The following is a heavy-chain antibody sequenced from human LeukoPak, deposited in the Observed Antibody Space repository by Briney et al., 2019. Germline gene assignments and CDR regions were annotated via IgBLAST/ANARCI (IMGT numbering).Heavy chain of an antibody. Sequence: GGSLRLSCAASGFTFSSYSVNWVRQAPGKGLEWVSSISSSSSYIYYADSVKGRFTISRDNAKNSLYLQMNSLRAEDTAVYYCARDPAEYCSGGSCYPDYWGQGTLVTVSS. CDR2: ISSSSSYI. CDR1: GFTFSSYS. V-gene: IGHV3-21*01. D-gene: IGHD2-15*01. CDR3: ARDPAEYCSGGSCYPDY. J-gene: IGHJ4*02.